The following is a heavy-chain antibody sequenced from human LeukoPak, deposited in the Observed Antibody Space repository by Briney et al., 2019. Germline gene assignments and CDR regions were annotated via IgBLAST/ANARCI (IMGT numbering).Heavy chain of an antibody. V-gene: IGHV3-23*01. D-gene: IGHD3-22*01. CDR2: ITGNGAGT. CDR3: AKDRPNYYDSSGHYYRRNGDY. CDR1: GFTFSIYA. J-gene: IGHJ4*02. Sequence: GGSLRLSCAASGFTFSIYAMSWVRQAPGRGLEWVSSITGNGAGTFYTDSVKGRFTISRDNSKNTLFLQMNSLRAEDTAIYYCAKDRPNYYDSSGHYYRRNGDYWGQGTLVTVS.